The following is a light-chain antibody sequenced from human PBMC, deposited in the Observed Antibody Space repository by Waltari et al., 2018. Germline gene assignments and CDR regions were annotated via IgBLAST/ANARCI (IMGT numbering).Light chain of an antibody. Sequence: DVVMTRSPLSLPVTLGQPASIFCQASQSLVHSDGNTYLAWFQQRPGQSARRLIYKVSNRESGVPDRFSASGSGTDFTLKISRVEAEDVGVYYCMQGTHWPLTFGGGTKVEIK. J-gene: IGKJ4*01. V-gene: IGKV2-30*02. CDR2: KVS. CDR1: QSLVHSDGNTY. CDR3: MQGTHWPLT.